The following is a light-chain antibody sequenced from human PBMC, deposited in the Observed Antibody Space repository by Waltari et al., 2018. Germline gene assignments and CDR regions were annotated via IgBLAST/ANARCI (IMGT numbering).Light chain of an antibody. V-gene: IGKV3-20*01. Sequence: VLTQSPGTLSLSPGERATLPCRASQSLTKRYLAWSQQKTGQSPRLRICCASSRAAGIADRFSGSGCGTDYTITISRMEPDDFAVYYCQQYGSSIMYTFGQGTKLEIK. CDR2: CAS. CDR1: QSLTKRY. CDR3: QQYGSSIMYT. J-gene: IGKJ2*01.